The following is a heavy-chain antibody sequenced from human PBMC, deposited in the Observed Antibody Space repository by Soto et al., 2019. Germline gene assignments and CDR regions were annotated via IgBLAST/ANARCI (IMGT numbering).Heavy chain of an antibody. V-gene: IGHV3-53*01. CDR3: ARGGSSFDP. Sequence: GGSLRLSCAVSGFIVGSNYLTWVRQAPGKGLDWVSVIYSGGSTYYADSVKGRFTISRDNSKNTLYPQMNSLRAEDTAVYYCARGGSSFDPWGQGTLVTVSS. CDR1: GFIVGSNY. J-gene: IGHJ5*02. CDR2: IYSGGST. D-gene: IGHD3-10*01.